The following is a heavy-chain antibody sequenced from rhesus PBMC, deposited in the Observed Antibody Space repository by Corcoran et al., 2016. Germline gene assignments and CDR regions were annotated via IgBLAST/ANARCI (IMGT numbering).Heavy chain of an antibody. V-gene: IGHV4-173*01. CDR2: IDRGGNT. CDR1: GGSIRGYW. CDR3: ARLKSGYSRSYFAY. D-gene: IGHD6-19*01. Sequence: QLQLQESGPGLVKPSETLSLPSAVSGGSIRGYWLNCIRLPPRTGLEGSGRIDRGGNTDNNPSLKSRVNISRDTSKNQFSLKLNSVTAADTAVYYCARLKSGYSRSYFAYWGQGVLVTVSS. J-gene: IGHJ4*01.